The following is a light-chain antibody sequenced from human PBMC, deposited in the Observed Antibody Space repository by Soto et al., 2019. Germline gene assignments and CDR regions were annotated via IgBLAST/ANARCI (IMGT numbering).Light chain of an antibody. J-gene: IGLJ2*01. Sequence: QSVLTQPASVSGSPGQSITISCTGTSSDVGGYNFVSWYQQHPGKAPKLIIYAVSNRPSGVSNRFSGSKSGNTASLTISGLQAEDEAEYYCSSYRGSSAVVFCGGTELTVL. CDR2: AVS. CDR1: SSDVGGYNF. V-gene: IGLV2-14*01. CDR3: SSYRGSSAVV.